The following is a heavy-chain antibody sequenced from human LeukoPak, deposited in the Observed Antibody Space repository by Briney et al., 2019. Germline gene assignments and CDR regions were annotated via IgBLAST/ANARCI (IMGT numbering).Heavy chain of an antibody. J-gene: IGHJ5*02. D-gene: IGHD6-6*01. V-gene: IGHV1-2*02. CDR2: INPNSGGT. CDR1: GYTFTGYY. Sequence: ASVKVSCKASGYTFTGYYMHWVRQAPGQGLEWMGWINPNSGGTNYAQKFQGRVTMTRDTSIITVYMEMSRLRSDDTAVYYCARESVPAVAARRGLNSWGPGNLVAVSS. CDR3: ARESVPAVAARRGLNS.